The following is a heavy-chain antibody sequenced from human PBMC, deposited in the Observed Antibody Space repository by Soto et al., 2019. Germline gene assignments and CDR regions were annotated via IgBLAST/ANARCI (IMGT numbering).Heavy chain of an antibody. CDR2: IIPIFGKA. V-gene: IGHV1-69*13. CDR3: ARGGGQKRPYYYCYGMDV. CDR1: GCTFSSYA. D-gene: IGHD6-25*01. J-gene: IGHJ6*02. Sequence: RASVKVSCKASGCTFSSYAISWVRQAPGQGLEWMGGIIPIFGKAKYAQKFQGRVTITADDSTSTAYMELSSRRSEGTAVYYCARGGGQKRPYYYCYGMDVWGQGTTVTVSS.